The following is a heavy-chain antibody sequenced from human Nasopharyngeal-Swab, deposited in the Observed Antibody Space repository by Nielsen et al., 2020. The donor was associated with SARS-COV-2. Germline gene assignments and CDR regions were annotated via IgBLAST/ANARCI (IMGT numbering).Heavy chain of an antibody. CDR1: GYTFTLYY. V-gene: IGHV1-46*01. Sequence: ASVKVSCKASGYTFTLYYMHWVRQAPGQGLEWMGIINPSGGTTTYAQKFQGRVTMTRDTSTSTVYMELSSLRSDDTAMFYCARDFLVTMLRGDYYFFAMDVWGQGTTVTVSS. D-gene: IGHD3-10*01. CDR2: INPSGGTT. CDR3: ARDFLVTMLRGDYYFFAMDV. J-gene: IGHJ6*02.